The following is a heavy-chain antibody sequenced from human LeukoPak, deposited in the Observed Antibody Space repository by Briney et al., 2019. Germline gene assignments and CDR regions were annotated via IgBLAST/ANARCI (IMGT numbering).Heavy chain of an antibody. Sequence: PSETLSLTCAVSGGSISSGGYSWSWIRQPPGKGLEWIGYIYHSGSTYYNPSLKSRVTISVDRSKNQFSLKLSSVTAADTAVYYCARAEHNGDYGIAYWGQGTLVTVSS. CDR1: GGSISSGGYS. D-gene: IGHD4-17*01. CDR2: IYHSGST. V-gene: IGHV4-30-2*01. J-gene: IGHJ4*02. CDR3: ARAEHNGDYGIAY.